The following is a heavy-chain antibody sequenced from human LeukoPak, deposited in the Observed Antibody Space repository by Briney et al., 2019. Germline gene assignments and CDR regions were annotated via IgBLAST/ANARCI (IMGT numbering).Heavy chain of an antibody. J-gene: IGHJ4*02. CDR3: AKEARVPYDFWSGYQYYFDY. Sequence: GGSLRLSCAASGFTFSTYNMHWVRQAPGKGLEWVAFIRYDGSDDDYTDSVKGRFTISRDNSKNTLYLQMNSLRAEDTAVYYCAKEARVPYDFWSGYQYYFDYRGQGTLVTVSS. CDR2: IRYDGSDD. D-gene: IGHD3-3*01. CDR1: GFTFSTYN. V-gene: IGHV3-30*02.